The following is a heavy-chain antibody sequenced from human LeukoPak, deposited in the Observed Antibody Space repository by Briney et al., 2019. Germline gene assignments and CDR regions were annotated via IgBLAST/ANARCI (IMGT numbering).Heavy chain of an antibody. D-gene: IGHD3-22*01. CDR1: GFTFSSYA. Sequence: GGSLRLSCAASGFTFSSYAMSWVRQAPGKGLAWVSAISGSGGSTYYADSVKGRFTISRDNSKNTLYLQMNSLRAEDTAVYYCANSLYYYDSSGLEANDYWGQGTLVTVSS. CDR3: ANSLYYYDSSGLEANDY. J-gene: IGHJ4*02. CDR2: ISGSGGST. V-gene: IGHV3-23*01.